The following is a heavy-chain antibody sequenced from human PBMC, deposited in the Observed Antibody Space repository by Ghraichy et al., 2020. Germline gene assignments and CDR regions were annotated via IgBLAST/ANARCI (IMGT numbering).Heavy chain of an antibody. CDR2: IYYSGST. J-gene: IGHJ4*02. V-gene: IGHV4-59*01. CDR1: GGSISSYY. CDR3: ARGYGDYEIDY. Sequence: GSLRLSCTVSGGSISSYYWSWIRQPPGKGLEWIGYIYYSGSTNYNPSLKSRVTISVDTSKNQFSLKLSSVTAADTAVYYCARGYGDYEIDYWGQGTLVTVSS. D-gene: IGHD4-17*01.